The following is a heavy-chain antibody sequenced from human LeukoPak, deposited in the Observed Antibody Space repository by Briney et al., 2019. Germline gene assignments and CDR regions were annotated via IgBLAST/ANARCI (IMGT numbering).Heavy chain of an antibody. CDR2: IYSGGST. J-gene: IGHJ5*02. CDR1: GFTVSSNY. CDR3: ARRIAAAGTSWFDP. Sequence: SGGSLRLSCAASGFTVSSNYMSWVRQAPGKGLEWVSVIYSGGSTYYADSVKGRFTISRDNAKNSLYLQMNSLRAEDTAVYYCARRIAAAGTSWFDPWGQGTLVTVSS. V-gene: IGHV3-66*04. D-gene: IGHD6-13*01.